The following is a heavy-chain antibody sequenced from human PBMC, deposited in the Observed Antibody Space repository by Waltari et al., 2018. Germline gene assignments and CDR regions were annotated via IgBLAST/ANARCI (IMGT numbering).Heavy chain of an antibody. D-gene: IGHD2-8*01. CDR1: GYRLSDNY. J-gene: IGHJ5*02. V-gene: IGHV1-2*02. CDR2: INPNGGAT. Sequence: QVQLVQSGAAVKKPGASVTVSCKASGYRLSDNYIHWVRQAPGQGLEWLGSINPNGGATNYPQKFVGRVTMTRDTSLNTAYMDLTSLTSDDTAVYYCARAMGPSTSRRWLDPWGQGTLVTVSS. CDR3: ARAMGPSTSRRWLDP.